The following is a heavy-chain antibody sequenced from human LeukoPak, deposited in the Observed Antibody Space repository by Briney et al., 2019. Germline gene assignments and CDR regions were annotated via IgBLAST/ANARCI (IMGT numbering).Heavy chain of an antibody. Sequence: GGSLRLSCAASGFTFSSYAMTWVRQAPGKGLEWVSGISGSGGSTYYADSVKGRFTISRDDSKNTLYPQMNSLRAEDTAVYYCARGSSGSTYYYMDVWGKGTTVTVSS. V-gene: IGHV3-23*01. D-gene: IGHD3-22*01. CDR3: ARGSSGSTYYYMDV. J-gene: IGHJ6*03. CDR1: GFTFSSYA. CDR2: ISGSGGST.